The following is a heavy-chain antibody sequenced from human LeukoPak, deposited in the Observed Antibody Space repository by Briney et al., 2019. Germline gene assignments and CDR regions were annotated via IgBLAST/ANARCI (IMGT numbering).Heavy chain of an antibody. J-gene: IGHJ4*02. CDR2: IYYSGST. Sequence: SETLSLTCTVSGGSISSSSYYWGWIRQPPGKGLEWIGSIYYSGSTYYSPSLKSRVTISVDTSKNQFSLKLSSVTAADTAVYYCARESLGYWGQGTLVTVSS. CDR3: ARESLGY. CDR1: GGSISSSSYY. V-gene: IGHV4-39*02. D-gene: IGHD3-16*01.